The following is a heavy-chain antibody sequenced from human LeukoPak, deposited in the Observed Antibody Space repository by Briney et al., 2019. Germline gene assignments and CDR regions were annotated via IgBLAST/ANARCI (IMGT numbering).Heavy chain of an antibody. D-gene: IGHD2-2*01. Sequence: SQTLSLTCAISGDSVSSNSVTWNWIRQPPSRGLEWLGRTYYRSTWYNDYAVSVRGRITVNPDTSKNQFSLHLNSVTPEDTAVYYCARRLTQYDCFDPWGQGILVTVSS. CDR2: TYYRSTWYN. CDR1: GDSVSSNSVT. J-gene: IGHJ5*02. CDR3: ARRLTQYDCFDP. V-gene: IGHV6-1*01.